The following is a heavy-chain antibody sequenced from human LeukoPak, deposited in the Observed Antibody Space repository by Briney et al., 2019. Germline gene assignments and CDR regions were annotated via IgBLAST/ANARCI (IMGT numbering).Heavy chain of an antibody. CDR3: ARVGYNWNDVYFFDY. V-gene: IGHV3-11*04. CDR2: ISSSGSTI. D-gene: IGHD1-1*01. Sequence: GGALRLSCAASVFTFSDYYMSWIRQAPGKGLEWGSYISSSGSTIYYADSVKGRFTISRDNAKNSLYLQMNSLRAEDTAVYYCARVGYNWNDVYFFDYWGKGTLVTVSS. CDR1: VFTFSDYY. J-gene: IGHJ4*02.